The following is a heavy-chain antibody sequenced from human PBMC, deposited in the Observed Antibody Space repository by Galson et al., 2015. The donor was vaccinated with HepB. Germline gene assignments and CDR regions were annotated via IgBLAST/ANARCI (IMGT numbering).Heavy chain of an antibody. J-gene: IGHJ5*02. V-gene: IGHV1-18*01. CDR3: ARDVSEDIVPRGNWFDP. CDR2: ISAYNGNT. D-gene: IGHD2-8*01. Sequence: CKASGYTFTSYGISWVRQAPGQGLEWMGWISAYNGNTNYAQKLQGRVTMTTDTSTSTAYMELRSLRSDDTAVYYCARDVSEDIVPRGNWFDPWGQGTLVTVSS. CDR1: GYTFTSYG.